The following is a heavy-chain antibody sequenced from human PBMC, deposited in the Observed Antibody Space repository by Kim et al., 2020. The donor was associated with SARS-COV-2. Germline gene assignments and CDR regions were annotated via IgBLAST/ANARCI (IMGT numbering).Heavy chain of an antibody. CDR1: GYSFTSYW. V-gene: IGHV5-10-1*01. J-gene: IGHJ6*02. D-gene: IGHD6-13*01. CDR2: IDPSDSYT. CDR3: ARRTGRGSWDYYYYYGMDV. Sequence: GESLKISCKGSGYSFTSYWISWVRQMPGKGLEWMGRIDPSDSYTNYSPSFQGHVTISADKSISTAYLQWSSLKASDTAMYYCARRTGRGSWDYYYYYGMDVWGQGTTVTVSS.